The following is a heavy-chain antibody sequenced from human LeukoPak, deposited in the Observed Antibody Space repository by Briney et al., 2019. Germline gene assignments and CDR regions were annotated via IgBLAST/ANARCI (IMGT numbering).Heavy chain of an antibody. CDR3: AKDLSLRDFWSGYFDY. D-gene: IGHD3-3*01. CDR2: IIAIGSAT. CDR1: GVIFSNYG. V-gene: IGHV3-23*01. J-gene: IGHJ4*02. Sequence: GGALRLSCAASGVIFSNYGMKWVGQAAGKGGEWVAGIIAIGSATSSAASVRRPFTISIDNSKTTTYLQMNSLRAEDTAVFYCAKDLSLRDFWSGYFDYWGQGIPVTVSS.